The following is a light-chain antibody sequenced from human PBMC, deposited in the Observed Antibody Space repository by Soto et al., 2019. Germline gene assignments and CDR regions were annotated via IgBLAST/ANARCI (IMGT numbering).Light chain of an antibody. CDR3: SSYAGSNNLV. V-gene: IGLV2-8*01. CDR1: SSDVGGYNY. Sequence: QSVLTQPPSASGSPGQSVTISCTGTSSDVGGYNYVSWYQQHPGKAPKLMIYDVNKRPSGVPDRFSGSKSGNTASLTVSGLQAEDEADYYCSSYAGSNNLVFGGGTRSPS. J-gene: IGLJ2*01. CDR2: DVN.